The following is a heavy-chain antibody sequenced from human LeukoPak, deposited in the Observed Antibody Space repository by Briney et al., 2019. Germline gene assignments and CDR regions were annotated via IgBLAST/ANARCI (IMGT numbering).Heavy chain of an antibody. D-gene: IGHD3-22*01. V-gene: IGHV4-39*01. J-gene: IGHJ5*02. CDR2: IYYSGTT. CDR1: GGSISSSFFY. CDR3: ARGSGTFYYDSSGYLNYFDP. Sequence: PSETLSLTCSVSGGSISSSFFYWDWIRQPPGKGLELIETIYYSGTTYQNPSLRSRVTISVDTSKNQFSLNLSSVTAADTAVYFCARGSGTFYYDSSGYLNYFDPWGQGTLVTVSS.